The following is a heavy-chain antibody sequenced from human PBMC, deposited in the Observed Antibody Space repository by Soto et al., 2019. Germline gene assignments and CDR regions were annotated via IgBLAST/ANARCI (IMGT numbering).Heavy chain of an antibody. CDR1: GFTFSSYA. D-gene: IGHD2-15*01. J-gene: IGHJ6*02. CDR3: ARSPRYCSGGSCYSGYYGTDV. Sequence: QVQLVESGGGVVQPGRSLRLSCAASGFTFSSYAMHWVRQAPGKGLEWVAVISYDGSNKYYADSVKGRFTISRDNSKNTLYLQMNSLRAEDTAVYYCARSPRYCSGGSCYSGYYGTDVWGQGTTVTVSS. CDR2: ISYDGSNK. V-gene: IGHV3-30-3*01.